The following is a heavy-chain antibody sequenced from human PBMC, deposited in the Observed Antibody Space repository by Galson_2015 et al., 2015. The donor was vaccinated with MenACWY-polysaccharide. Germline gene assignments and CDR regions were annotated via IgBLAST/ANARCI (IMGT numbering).Heavy chain of an antibody. J-gene: IGHJ4*02. CDR2: IRADGSKK. D-gene: IGHD6-6*01. V-gene: IGHV3-30*02. Sequence: SLRLSCAASGFTFSSYGMHWVRQAPGKGLEWLAFIRADGSKKYYADSVKGRFTISRDDSKNTLYLQMDSLRAEDTAVYFCAKKASSSRYYFDYWAREPWSPSPQ. CDR1: GFTFSSYG. CDR3: AKKASSSRYYFDY.